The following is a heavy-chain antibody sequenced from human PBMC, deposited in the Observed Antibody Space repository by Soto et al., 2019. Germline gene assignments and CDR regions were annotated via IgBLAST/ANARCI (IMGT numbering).Heavy chain of an antibody. CDR3: EREVSYSSRGSCSWFGACAI. CDR2: ISSDGSNK. D-gene: IGHD2-15*01. J-gene: IGHJ3*02. V-gene: IGHV3-30-3*01. CDR1: GFTFSSYA. Sequence: QVQLVESGGGVVQPGRSLRLSCAASGFTFSSYAMHWVRQAPGKGLEWVAVISSDGSNKYYADSVKGRFTISRDNSKNTMYLQMSCLTAEDTAVYYCEREVSYSSRGSCSWFGACAIWGQGRMVTVSS.